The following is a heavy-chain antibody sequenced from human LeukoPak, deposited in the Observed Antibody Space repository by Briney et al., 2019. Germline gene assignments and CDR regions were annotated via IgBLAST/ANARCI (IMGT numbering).Heavy chain of an antibody. Sequence: SETLSLTCTVSGGSISSGGYYRSWIRQHPGKGLEWIEYIYYSGSTYYNPSLKSRVTISVDTSKNQFSLKLSSVTAADTAVYYCARTLGRYSGYDFDYWGQGTLVTVSS. D-gene: IGHD5-12*01. J-gene: IGHJ4*02. CDR2: IYYSGST. CDR1: GGSISSGGYY. V-gene: IGHV4-31*03. CDR3: ARTLGRYSGYDFDY.